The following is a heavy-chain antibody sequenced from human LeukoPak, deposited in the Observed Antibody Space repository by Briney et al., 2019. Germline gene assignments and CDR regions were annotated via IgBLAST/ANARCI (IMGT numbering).Heavy chain of an antibody. Sequence: GGSLRLSCAASGFTFSNSAMSWVRQAPGKGLEWVSAISGSGGSTYYADSVKGRFTISRDNSKNTLYLQMNSLRAEDTAVYYCANQGYFDWLLPFDYWGQGTLVTVSS. CDR3: ANQGYFDWLLPFDY. J-gene: IGHJ4*02. V-gene: IGHV3-23*01. D-gene: IGHD3-9*01. CDR1: GFTFSNSA. CDR2: ISGSGGST.